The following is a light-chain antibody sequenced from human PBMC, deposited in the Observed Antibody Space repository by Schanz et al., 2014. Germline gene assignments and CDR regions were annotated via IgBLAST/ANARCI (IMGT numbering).Light chain of an antibody. J-gene: IGKJ3*01. CDR3: HQRSNWPQT. V-gene: IGKV3D-20*02. Sequence: EFVLTQSPGTLSLSPGERATLSCRASQSLSKNYLAWYQQKPGQAPRLLIYAASRRAPGIPDRFSGSGSGTDFTLTISRLEPEDFAVYYCHQRSNWPQTFGPGTKVDIK. CDR1: QSLSKNY. CDR2: AAS.